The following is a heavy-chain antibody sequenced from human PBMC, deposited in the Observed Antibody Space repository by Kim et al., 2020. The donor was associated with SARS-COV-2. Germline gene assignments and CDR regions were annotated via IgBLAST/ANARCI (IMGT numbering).Heavy chain of an antibody. CDR1: GDSVSSNSAA. CDR3: ARDPSLITGINYYYYGMDV. Sequence: SQTLSLTFAISGDSVSSNSAAWNWIRQSPSRGLEWLGRTYYRSKWYNDYAVSVKSRITINPDTSKNQFSLQLNSVTPEDTAVYYCARDPSLITGINYYYYGMDVWGQGTTVTVSS. V-gene: IGHV6-1*01. D-gene: IGHD1-20*01. J-gene: IGHJ6*02. CDR2: TYYRSKWYN.